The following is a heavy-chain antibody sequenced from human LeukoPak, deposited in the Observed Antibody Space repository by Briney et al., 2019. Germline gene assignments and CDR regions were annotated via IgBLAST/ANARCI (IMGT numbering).Heavy chain of an antibody. CDR3: ARIKFIGGLIEEYFFDY. Sequence: SETLSLTCTVSGGSINNYYWSWIRQPPGKGLEWIGYIYYSGNTKYNPSLKSRVIISVDTSKNQFSLNLGSVTAADTAVYFCARIKFIGGLIEEYFFDYWGQGTLVTVSS. CDR1: GGSINNYY. CDR2: IYYSGNT. V-gene: IGHV4-59*01. J-gene: IGHJ4*02. D-gene: IGHD3-16*02.